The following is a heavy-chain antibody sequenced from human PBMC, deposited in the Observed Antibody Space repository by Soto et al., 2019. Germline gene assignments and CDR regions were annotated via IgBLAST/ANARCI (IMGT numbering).Heavy chain of an antibody. J-gene: IGHJ4*02. D-gene: IGHD3-16*01. V-gene: IGHV3-23*01. CDR2: ISGSGGST. Sequence: GGSLRLSCAASGFTFSSYAMSWVRQAPGKGLEWVSAISGSGGSTYYADSVKGRFTISRDNSKNTLYLQMNSLRAEDTAVYYCAAPTYYDYIWGSYALDYWGQGTLVTVSS. CDR3: AAPTYYDYIWGSYALDY. CDR1: GFTFSSYA.